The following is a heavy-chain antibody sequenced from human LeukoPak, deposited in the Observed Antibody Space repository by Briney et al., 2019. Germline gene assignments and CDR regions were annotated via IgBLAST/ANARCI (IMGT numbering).Heavy chain of an antibody. Sequence: ASVKVSCKASGYTFTGYYMHWVRQAPGQGLEWMGWINPNSGGTNYAQKFQGRVTMTRDTSISTAYMELSRLRSDDTAVYYCARVKSGSSWYVGFDPWGPGTLVTVSS. J-gene: IGHJ5*02. CDR2: INPNSGGT. V-gene: IGHV1-2*02. CDR1: GYTFTGYY. D-gene: IGHD6-13*01. CDR3: ARVKSGSSWYVGFDP.